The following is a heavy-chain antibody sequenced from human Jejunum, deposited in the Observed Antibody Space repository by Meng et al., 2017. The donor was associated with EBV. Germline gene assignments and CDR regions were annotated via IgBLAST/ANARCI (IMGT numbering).Heavy chain of an antibody. D-gene: IGHD2-8*02. CDR3: ARVRPGGGWFDP. V-gene: IGHV7-4-1*02. J-gene: IGHJ5*02. CDR2: INTNTGYP. Sequence: QVQLVQSWSELKKSGASVKVSCKASGYTFTSSGINWVRQAPGQGLEWMGWINTNTGYPTYAQDFTGRFVFSLDTSVSTAYLQITSLSTEDNAVYYCARVRPGGGWFDPWGQGTLVTVSS. CDR1: GYTFTSSG.